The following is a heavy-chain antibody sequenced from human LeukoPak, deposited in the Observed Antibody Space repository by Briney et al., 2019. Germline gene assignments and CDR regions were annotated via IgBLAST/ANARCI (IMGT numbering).Heavy chain of an antibody. V-gene: IGHV3-7*01. CDR3: ARGTAYNWNYFDY. Sequence: GGSLRLSCAASGFTFSSYWMSWVRQAPGRGLEWVANIKQDGSEKYYVDSVKGRFTISRDNAKNSLYLQMNSLRAEDTAVYYCARGTAYNWNYFDYWGQGTLVTVSS. J-gene: IGHJ4*02. CDR1: GFTFSSYW. D-gene: IGHD1-20*01. CDR2: IKQDGSEK.